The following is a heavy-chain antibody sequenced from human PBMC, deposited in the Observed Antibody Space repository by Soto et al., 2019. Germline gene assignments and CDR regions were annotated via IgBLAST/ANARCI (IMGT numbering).Heavy chain of an antibody. CDR1: GYTFTGYY. Sequence: GASVKVSCKASGYTFTGYYMHWVRQAPGQGLEWMGWINPNSGGTNYAQKFQGRVTMTRDTSISTAYMELSRLRSDDTAVYYCAAVPGSAYYYGMDVWGQGITVTVSS. D-gene: IGHD3-10*01. V-gene: IGHV1-2*02. J-gene: IGHJ6*02. CDR3: AAVPGSAYYYGMDV. CDR2: INPNSGGT.